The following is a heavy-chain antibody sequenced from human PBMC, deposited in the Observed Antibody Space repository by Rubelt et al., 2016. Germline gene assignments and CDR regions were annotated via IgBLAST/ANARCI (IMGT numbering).Heavy chain of an antibody. D-gene: IGHD6-13*01. CDR2: ISASDGTT. J-gene: IGHJ4*02. CDR1: GFTFSSYA. CDR3: ARAGSSWSPPNDY. V-gene: IGHV3-23*01. Sequence: PLGGSLRLSCEASGFTFSSYAMGWVRQAPGKGLHWVSVISASDGTTYYEASVEGRFTISRDNSKSTLYLQMNSLRADDTAVYYCARAGSSWSPPNDYWGQGTLVTVSS.